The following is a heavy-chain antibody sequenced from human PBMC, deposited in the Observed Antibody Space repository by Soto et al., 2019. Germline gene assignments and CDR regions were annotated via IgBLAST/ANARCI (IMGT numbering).Heavy chain of an antibody. J-gene: IGHJ4*02. V-gene: IGHV2-5*02. CDR2: IYWDDSK. Sequence: QITLKESGPTLVKPTQTLTLTCTFSGFSLTTDRVGVGWIRQPPGEALEWLAVIYWDDSKTYRPSLESRLTITKDTSKNQMALTRTNMDSVDTSTYFCAHAYGGRSLYWGQGTLVTVSS. CDR1: GFSLTTDRVG. CDR3: AHAYGGRSLY. D-gene: IGHD1-26*01.